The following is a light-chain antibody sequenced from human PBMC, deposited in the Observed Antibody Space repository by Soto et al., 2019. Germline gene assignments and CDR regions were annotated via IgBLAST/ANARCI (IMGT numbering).Light chain of an antibody. Sequence: EIVLTQSPATLSLSPGERATLSCRASQGVSSYLAWYQQKPGQAPRLLIYDASNRATGLPARFSGSGRGTDFTPTISSLEPEDFAVYYCQQRSNWYTFGQGTKLEIK. J-gene: IGKJ2*01. CDR1: QGVSSY. V-gene: IGKV3D-11*01. CDR3: QQRSNWYT. CDR2: DAS.